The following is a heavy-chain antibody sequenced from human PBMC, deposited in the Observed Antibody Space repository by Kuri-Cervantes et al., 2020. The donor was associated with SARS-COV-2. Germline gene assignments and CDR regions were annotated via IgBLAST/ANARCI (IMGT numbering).Heavy chain of an antibody. CDR2: INPNSGGT. Sequence: ASVKVSCKASGYTFTGYYMHWVRQAPGQGLEWMGRINPNSGGTNYAQKFQGRVTMTRDTSISTAYMELSRLRSDDTAVYYCARERQTGDRYFDYWGQGTLVTVSS. CDR3: ARERQTGDRYFDY. CDR1: GYTFTGYY. D-gene: IGHD7-27*01. J-gene: IGHJ4*02. V-gene: IGHV1-2*06.